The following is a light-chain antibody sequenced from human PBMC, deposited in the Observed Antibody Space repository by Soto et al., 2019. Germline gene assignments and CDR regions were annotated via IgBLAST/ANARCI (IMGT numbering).Light chain of an antibody. Sequence: EIVLTQSPVTLSLSPGERATLSCRASQTVSNQLAWYQQKPGQAPRLLIYDASRRVTGIPARFSGSGSGTDFTLTLSSLEPEDFAVYYCQQRAGSSTFGQRTRLEIK. J-gene: IGKJ5*01. CDR3: QQRAGSST. V-gene: IGKV3-11*01. CDR2: DAS. CDR1: QTVSNQ.